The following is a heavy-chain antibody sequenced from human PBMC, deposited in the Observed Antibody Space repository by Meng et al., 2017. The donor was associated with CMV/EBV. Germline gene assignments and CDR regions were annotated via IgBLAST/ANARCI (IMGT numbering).Heavy chain of an antibody. D-gene: IGHD2-2*01. CDR2: IRYDGSNK. CDR1: GFTFSSYG. CDR3: ARDDCSSTSCYYYYYGMDV. J-gene: IGHJ6*02. V-gene: IGHV3-30*02. Sequence: GGSLRLSCAASGFTFSSYGMHWVRQAPGKGLEWVAFIRYDGSNKYYADSVKGRFTISRDNSKNTLYLQMNSLRAEDTAVYYCARDDCSSTSCYYYYYGMDVWGQGTTVTVSS.